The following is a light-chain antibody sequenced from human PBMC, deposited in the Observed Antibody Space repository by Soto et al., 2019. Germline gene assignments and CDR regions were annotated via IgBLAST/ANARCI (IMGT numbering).Light chain of an antibody. CDR2: NAS. CDR3: QQYVSTPLT. J-gene: IGKJ4*01. CDR1: QSVSSNY. Sequence: EIVFTQSPCTLSLSPGERATLPCRASQSVSSNYLAWHQQKPGQAPRLLIYNASSRATGIPDRFSGSGSGTDFTLTISRLEPEDFAVYYCQQYVSTPLTFGGGTKVDIK. V-gene: IGKV3-20*01.